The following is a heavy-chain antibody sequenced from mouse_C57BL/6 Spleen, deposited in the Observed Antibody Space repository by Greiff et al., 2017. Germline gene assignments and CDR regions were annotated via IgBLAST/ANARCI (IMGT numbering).Heavy chain of an antibody. D-gene: IGHD2-4*01. J-gene: IGHJ3*01. Sequence: EVHLVESGGDLVKPGGSLKLSCAASGFTFSSYGMSWVRQTTDKRLEWVATISSGGSYTYYPDSVKGRFTISRDNAKNTLYLQMSSLKSEDTAMYYCARQTYEYYPFAYWGQGTLVTVSA. CDR2: ISSGGSYT. V-gene: IGHV5-6*01. CDR1: GFTFSSYG. CDR3: ARQTYEYYPFAY.